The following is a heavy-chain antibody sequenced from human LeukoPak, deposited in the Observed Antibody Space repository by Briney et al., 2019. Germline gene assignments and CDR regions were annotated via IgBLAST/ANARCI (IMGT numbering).Heavy chain of an antibody. Sequence: SETLSLTCTVSGGSISSYYWSWIRQPPGKGLEWIGYIYYSGSTNYNPSLKSRVTISVDTSKNQFSLKLSSVTAADTAVYYCARSPPGRYCSGGSCLPFDYWGQGTLVTVSS. J-gene: IGHJ4*02. CDR1: GGSISSYY. V-gene: IGHV4-59*01. CDR2: IYYSGST. D-gene: IGHD2-15*01. CDR3: ARSPPGRYCSGGSCLPFDY.